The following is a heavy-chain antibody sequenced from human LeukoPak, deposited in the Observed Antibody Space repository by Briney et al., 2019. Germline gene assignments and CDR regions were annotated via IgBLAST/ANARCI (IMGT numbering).Heavy chain of an antibody. Sequence: ASVKVSCKASGYIFTGYYMHWVRQAPGQGLEWMGRINPNSGGTNYAQKFQGRVNMTRDTSISTAYMELSRLRSDDTAVYYCFTFGGLIRGAFDIWGQGTMVTVSS. D-gene: IGHD3-16*02. CDR1: GYIFTGYY. CDR2: INPNSGGT. J-gene: IGHJ3*02. CDR3: FTFGGLIRGAFDI. V-gene: IGHV1-2*06.